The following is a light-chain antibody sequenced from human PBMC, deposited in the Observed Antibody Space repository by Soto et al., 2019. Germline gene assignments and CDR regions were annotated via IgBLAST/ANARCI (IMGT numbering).Light chain of an antibody. CDR1: QGISSL. V-gene: IGKV1-12*01. CDR2: AAS. J-gene: IGKJ2*01. CDR3: QQANSFPYT. Sequence: DIQMTQAPSSVSASVGDRVTITCRASQGISSLLAWYQHKPGKAPKLLIYAASSLQSGVPSRFSGSGSGTDFTLTISNLQPEDFTTYYCQQANSFPYTFGQGTKVEIK.